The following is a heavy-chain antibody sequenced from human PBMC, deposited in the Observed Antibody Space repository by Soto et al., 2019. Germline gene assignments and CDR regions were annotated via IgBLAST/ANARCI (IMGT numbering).Heavy chain of an antibody. Sequence: QVQLVQSGAEVKKPGASVKVSCKASGYTFTSYGISWVRQAPGQGLEWMGWISAYNGNTNYAQKLQGRVTMTTDTSTSIAYMELRSLRSDDTAVYYCARDGRYSGSYQDYYYYGMDVWGQGTTVTVSS. V-gene: IGHV1-18*01. CDR2: ISAYNGNT. J-gene: IGHJ6*02. D-gene: IGHD1-26*01. CDR1: GYTFTSYG. CDR3: ARDGRYSGSYQDYYYYGMDV.